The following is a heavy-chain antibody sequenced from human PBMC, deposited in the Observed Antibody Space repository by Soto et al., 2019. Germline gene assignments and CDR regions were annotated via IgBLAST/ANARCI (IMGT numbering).Heavy chain of an antibody. CDR2: IYPGDSDT. CDR3: ARSYCSSTSCYGYFDY. J-gene: IGHJ4*02. D-gene: IGHD2-2*01. V-gene: IGHV5-51*01. Sequence: GESLKISCKGSGYSFTSYWIGWVRQMPGKGLEWMGIIYPGDSDTRYSPSLQGQVTISADKSISTAYLQWSSLKASDTVMYYCARSYCSSTSCYGYFDYWGQGTLVTVSS. CDR1: GYSFTSYW.